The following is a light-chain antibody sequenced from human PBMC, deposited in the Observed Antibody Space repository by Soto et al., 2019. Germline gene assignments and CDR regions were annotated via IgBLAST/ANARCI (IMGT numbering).Light chain of an antibody. CDR1: QSVSSN. Sequence: EIVMTQSPATLSVSPGERATLSCRASQSVSSNLAWYQQKPGQAPRPLIYGASTRATGIPARFSGSGSGTEFTLTISSLQSEDFAVYYCQQYNNWPRTFGQGTKVYIK. J-gene: IGKJ1*01. CDR3: QQYNNWPRT. CDR2: GAS. V-gene: IGKV3-15*01.